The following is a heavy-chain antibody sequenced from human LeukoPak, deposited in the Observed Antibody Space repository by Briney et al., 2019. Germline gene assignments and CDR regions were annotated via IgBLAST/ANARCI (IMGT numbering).Heavy chain of an antibody. V-gene: IGHV3-21*01. Sequence: GGSLRLSCAASGFTFSSYNMNWVRQAPGKGLEWVSSISSSSSYIYYADSVKGRFTISRDNAKNSLYLQMNSLRAEDTAVYYCARGHDNGYSSGWGFDYWGQGTLVTVSS. CDR2: ISSSSSYI. CDR3: ARGHDNGYSSGWGFDY. CDR1: GFTFSSYN. J-gene: IGHJ4*02. D-gene: IGHD6-19*01.